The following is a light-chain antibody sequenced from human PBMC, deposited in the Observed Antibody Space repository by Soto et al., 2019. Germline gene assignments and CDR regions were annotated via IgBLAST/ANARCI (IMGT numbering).Light chain of an antibody. V-gene: IGKV3-20*01. Sequence: EIVLTQSPGTLSLSPGERATLSCRASQSVSSSYLAWYQQKPGQAPRLLIYGASSRGTGIPDRFSGSGSGTDFTLTISRLEPEDFAVYYCKQYGSSPMTFGQGTKVEIK. CDR2: GAS. CDR3: KQYGSSPMT. J-gene: IGKJ1*01. CDR1: QSVSSSY.